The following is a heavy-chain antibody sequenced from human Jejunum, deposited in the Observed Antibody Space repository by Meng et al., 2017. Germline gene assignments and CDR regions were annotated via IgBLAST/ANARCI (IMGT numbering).Heavy chain of an antibody. CDR1: SGSINNNF. V-gene: IGHV4-59*01. CDR3: ARYSCPGGVCYHFEN. J-gene: IGHJ4*02. CDR2: IHSSGLT. D-gene: IGHD2-8*02. Sequence: SETLSLTCTVASGSINNNFWSWIRQPPGKGLEWIGFIHSSGLTKFNPSLESRVTFSVDTSKNQFSLTLNSVTAADTALFDCARYSCPGGVCYHFENWGQGTLVTVSS.